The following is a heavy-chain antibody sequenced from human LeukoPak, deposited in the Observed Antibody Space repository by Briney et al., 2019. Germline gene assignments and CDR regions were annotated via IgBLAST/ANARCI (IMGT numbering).Heavy chain of an antibody. CDR1: GGSFSGYY. V-gene: IGHV4-34*01. J-gene: IGHJ6*02. Sequence: SETLSLTCAVYGGSFSGYYWSWIRQPPGKGLEWIGEINHSGSTNYNPSLKSRVTMSVDTSKNQFSLKLSSVTAADTAVYYCARDSYIQEGSYYYYGMDVWGQGTTVTVSS. D-gene: IGHD5-18*01. CDR3: ARDSYIQEGSYYYYGMDV. CDR2: INHSGST.